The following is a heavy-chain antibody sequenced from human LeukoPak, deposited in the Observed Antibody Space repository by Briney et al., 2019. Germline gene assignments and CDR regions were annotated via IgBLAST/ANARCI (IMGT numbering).Heavy chain of an antibody. J-gene: IGHJ4*02. CDR2: IRYDGSNK. D-gene: IGHD2/OR15-2a*01. V-gene: IGHV3-30*02. Sequence: PGGSLRLSCAASGFTFSTYGTHWVRQAPGKGLEWVAFIRYDGSNKYYADSVKGRFTISRDNSKNTLYLQMNSLRAEDTAVYFCAKDKDPWKSTSISDFDYWGQGTLVTVSS. CDR1: GFTFSTYG. CDR3: AKDKDPWKSTSISDFDY.